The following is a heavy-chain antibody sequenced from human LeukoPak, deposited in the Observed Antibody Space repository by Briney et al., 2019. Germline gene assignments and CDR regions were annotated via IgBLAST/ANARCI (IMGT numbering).Heavy chain of an antibody. CDR2: IIPIFGTA. V-gene: IGHV1-69*13. CDR1: GGTFSSYA. J-gene: IGHJ4*02. CDR3: ARAPLDDYYDSSGYYFGGFDY. D-gene: IGHD3-22*01. Sequence: GASVTVSCKASGGTFSSYAISWVRQAPGQGLEWMGGIIPIFGTANYAQKFQGRVTITADESTSTAYMELSSLRSEDTAVYYCARAPLDDYYDSSGYYFGGFDYWGQGTLVTVSS.